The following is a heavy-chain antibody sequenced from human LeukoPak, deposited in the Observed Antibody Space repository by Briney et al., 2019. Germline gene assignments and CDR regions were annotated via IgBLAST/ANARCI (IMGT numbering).Heavy chain of an antibody. Sequence: SETLSLTCTVSGGSISSYYWSWIRQPPGKGLEWIGYIYYSGSTNYNPSLKSRVTISVDTSKNQFSLKLSSVTAADTAVYYCARVRSGSNGYYSPVGYFDYWGQGTLVTVSS. V-gene: IGHV4-59*01. J-gene: IGHJ4*02. D-gene: IGHD3-22*01. CDR1: GGSISSYY. CDR3: ARVRSGSNGYYSPVGYFDY. CDR2: IYYSGST.